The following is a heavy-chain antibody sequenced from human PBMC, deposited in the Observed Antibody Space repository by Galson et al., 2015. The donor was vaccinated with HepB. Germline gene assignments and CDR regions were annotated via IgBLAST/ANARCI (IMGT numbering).Heavy chain of an antibody. Sequence: SLRLSCAASGFTFDDYAMHWVRQAPGKGLEWVSGISWNSGSIGYADSVKGRFTISRDNAKNSLYLQMNSLRAEDTALYYCAKSPGELSSPLDAFDIWGQGTMVTVSS. V-gene: IGHV3-9*01. CDR1: GFTFDDYA. CDR3: AKSPGELSSPLDAFDI. J-gene: IGHJ3*02. CDR2: ISWNSGSI. D-gene: IGHD3-16*02.